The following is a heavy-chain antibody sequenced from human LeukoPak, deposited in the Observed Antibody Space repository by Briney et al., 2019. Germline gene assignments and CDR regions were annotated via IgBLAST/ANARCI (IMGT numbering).Heavy chain of an antibody. D-gene: IGHD3-22*01. Sequence: QPGGSLRLSCAASGFTFSAYWMHRVRQAPGKGLVWVSRINSDGSSRTYADSVKGRFTISRDDAKNTLYLQMNSLRAEDTAVYYCARGLVHDTSGYYSDYWGQGTLVTVSS. V-gene: IGHV3-74*01. CDR1: GFTFSAYW. J-gene: IGHJ4*02. CDR2: INSDGSSR. CDR3: ARGLVHDTSGYYSDY.